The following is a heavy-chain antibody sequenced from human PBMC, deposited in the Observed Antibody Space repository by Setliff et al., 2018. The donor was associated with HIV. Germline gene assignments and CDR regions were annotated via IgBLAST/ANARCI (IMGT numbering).Heavy chain of an antibody. Sequence: GGSLRLSCAASGFTYSSSWMHWARQAPGKGLAWVSRINTDGTMTNYADSVKGRFTISRDNSNNTLSLQMSSLRAEDTALYYCAKLDYYDYSGSWARKVAIDFWGRGTMVTVSS. CDR1: GFTYSSSW. CDR2: INTDGTMT. J-gene: IGHJ3*01. CDR3: AKLDYYDYSGSWARKVAIDF. D-gene: IGHD3-22*01. V-gene: IGHV3-74*01.